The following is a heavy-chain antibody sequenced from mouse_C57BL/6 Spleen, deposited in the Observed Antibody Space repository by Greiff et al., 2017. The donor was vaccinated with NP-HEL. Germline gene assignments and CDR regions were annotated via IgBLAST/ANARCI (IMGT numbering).Heavy chain of an antibody. D-gene: IGHD2-2*01. CDR2: IYPGDGDT. V-gene: IGHV1-82*01. CDR3: ARWAIYYGYDDAY. Sequence: VQLQQSGPELVKPGASVKISCKASGYAFSSSWMNWVKQRPGKGLEWIGRIYPGDGDTNYNGKVKGKATLTADKSSSTAYMQLSSLTSEDSAVYFCARWAIYYGYDDAYWGQGTLVTVSA. J-gene: IGHJ3*01. CDR1: GYAFSSSW.